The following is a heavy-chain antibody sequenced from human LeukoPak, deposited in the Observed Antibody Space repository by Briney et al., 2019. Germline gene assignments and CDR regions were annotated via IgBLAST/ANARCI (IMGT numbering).Heavy chain of an antibody. CDR3: ARGGGRDILTGFDAFDI. V-gene: IGHV4-59*01. J-gene: IGHJ3*02. CDR2: IYYSGST. Sequence: PSETLSLTCTVSGGSISSYYWSWIRQPPGKGLEWIGYIYYSGSTNYNPSLKSRVTISVDTSKNQFSLKLSSVTAADTAVYYCARGGGRDILTGFDAFDIWGQGTMVTVSS. CDR1: GGSISSYY. D-gene: IGHD3-9*01.